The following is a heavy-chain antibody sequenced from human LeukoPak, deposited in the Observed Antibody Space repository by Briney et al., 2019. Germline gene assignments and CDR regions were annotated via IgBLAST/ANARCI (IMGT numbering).Heavy chain of an antibody. Sequence: VASVKVSCKASGYTFTSYGIIWVRQAPGQGLEWMGWISTYDGNTKYAQRLQGRVTMTTDTSTSTAYMELRSLRSDDTAVYYRTRAPPGTTMMTDYWGQGTLVTVSS. D-gene: IGHD3-22*01. CDR3: TRAPPGTTMMTDY. CDR1: GYTFTSYG. V-gene: IGHV1-18*01. CDR2: ISTYDGNT. J-gene: IGHJ4*02.